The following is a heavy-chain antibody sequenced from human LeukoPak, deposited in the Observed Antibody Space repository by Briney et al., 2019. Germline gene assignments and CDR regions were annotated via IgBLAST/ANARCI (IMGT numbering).Heavy chain of an antibody. Sequence: PGGSLRLSCAASGFTFSSYEMNWVRQAPGKGLEWVSYISSSGSTIYYADSVKGRFTISRDNAKNSLYLQMNSQRAEDTAVYYCASNPYYYYYMDVWGKGTTVTVSS. V-gene: IGHV3-48*03. D-gene: IGHD1-14*01. J-gene: IGHJ6*03. CDR3: ASNPYYYYYMDV. CDR2: ISSSGSTI. CDR1: GFTFSSYE.